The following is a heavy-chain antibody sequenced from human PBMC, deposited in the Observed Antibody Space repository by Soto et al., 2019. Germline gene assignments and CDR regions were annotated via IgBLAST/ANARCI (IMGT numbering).Heavy chain of an antibody. D-gene: IGHD2-21*01. CDR2: IIPMFGTA. V-gene: IGHV1-69*06. CDR1: GGTFSSNA. J-gene: IGHJ6*02. Sequence: QVQLVQSGAEVKKPGSSVKVSCKASGGTFSSNAISWVRQAPGQGLEWMGGIIPMFGTANYAQRFQGRVTITADTSTGTAYMELNSLTSEVTAIYYCARAPLWLLSPTSAYYGLDVWGQGTTVTVSS. CDR3: ARAPLWLLSPTSAYYGLDV.